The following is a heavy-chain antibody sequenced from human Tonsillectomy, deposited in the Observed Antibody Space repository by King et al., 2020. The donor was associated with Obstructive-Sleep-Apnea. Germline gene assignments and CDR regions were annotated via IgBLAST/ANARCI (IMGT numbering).Heavy chain of an antibody. CDR3: AKDVIAESRQEWGTFDY. Sequence: VQLVESGGGVVQPGRSLRLSCAASGFTFSSYPMHWVRQAPGKGLEWVAVLSYDGSNKYYADSVKGRFTISRDNNKNTLFLQLNRLRAEDTAVYYCAKDVIAESRQEWGTFDYWGHGTLVTVSS. D-gene: IGHD3-16*01. J-gene: IGHJ4*01. CDR1: GFTFSSYP. CDR2: LSYDGSNK. V-gene: IGHV3-30-3*01.